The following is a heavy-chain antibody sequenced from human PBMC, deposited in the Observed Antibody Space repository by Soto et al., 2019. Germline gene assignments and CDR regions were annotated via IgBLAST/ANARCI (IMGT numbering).Heavy chain of an antibody. J-gene: IGHJ4*01. CDR2: IYYSGST. CDR3: ARKIRFRGNFDY. V-gene: IGHV4-59*08. Sequence: SETLSLTCAVSGASISSYYWSWIRQPPGKGLEWIGYIYYSGSTNNNPSLQSRVSISVDTSKNQFSLKLSSVTAADTAVYYCARKIRFRGNFDYWGHGTLVTVSS. CDR1: GASISSYY. D-gene: IGHD3-3*01.